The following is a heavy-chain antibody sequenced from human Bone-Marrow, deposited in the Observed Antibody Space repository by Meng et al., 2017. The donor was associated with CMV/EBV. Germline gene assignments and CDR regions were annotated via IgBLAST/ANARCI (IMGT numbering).Heavy chain of an antibody. V-gene: IGHV3-7*01. CDR3: ARDFWYCSSTSCPTRYFDL. CDR2: IKQDGSEK. Sequence: GESLKISCAASGFTFSSYWMGWVRQAPGKGLEWVANIKQDGSEKYYVDSVKGRFTISRDNAKNSLYLQMNSLRAEDTAVYYCARDFWYCSSTSCPTRYFDLWGRGTLVTVSS. CDR1: GFTFSSYW. J-gene: IGHJ2*01. D-gene: IGHD2-2*01.